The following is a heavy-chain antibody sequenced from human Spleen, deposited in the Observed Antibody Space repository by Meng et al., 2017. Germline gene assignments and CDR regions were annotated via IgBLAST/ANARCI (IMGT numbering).Heavy chain of an antibody. CDR3: AREKSPGHFDY. J-gene: IGHJ4*02. V-gene: IGHV1-46*01. CDR2: INSYTSGT. CDR1: GYTFTDFF. Sequence: QVQLVQSGLEVMKPAASLMMSCRTSGYTFTDFFLHWVRQAPGQGLEWLGTINSYTSGTAYARKFQGRITLTRDTSTTTVYMDLGSLGSDDTAFYYCAREKSPGHFDYFGQGILVTVSS.